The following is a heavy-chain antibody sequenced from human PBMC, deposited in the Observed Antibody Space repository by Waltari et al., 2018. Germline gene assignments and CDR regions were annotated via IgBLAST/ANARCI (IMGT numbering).Heavy chain of an antibody. CDR1: GFTVSSNF. J-gene: IGHJ4*02. Sequence: EVQLVESGGCLIQPGGSLRLSCAASGFTVSSNFMTWVRQAPGKGLEYVSVIYRGGDTYYAASVKVRFTISRDKSKYTLYLQMNSLRAEDTAVYFCAGMTGDYFDYWGQGTLVTVSS. CDR2: IYRGGDT. CDR3: AGMTGDYFDY. V-gene: IGHV3-53*01.